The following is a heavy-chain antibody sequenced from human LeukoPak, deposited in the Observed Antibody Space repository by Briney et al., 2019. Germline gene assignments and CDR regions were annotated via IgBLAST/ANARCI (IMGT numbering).Heavy chain of an antibody. CDR3: ASTYGIDV. J-gene: IGHJ6*02. V-gene: IGHV1-8*01. Sequence: ASVKVSCKASGSTFTSYDINWVRQATAQGLEWMGWMNPNSDNTGSAQTFQGRVTMTRNTSISTAYMELSSLRSEDTAVYYCASTYGIDVWGQGNTVTVSS. CDR1: GSTFTSYD. CDR2: MNPNSDNT.